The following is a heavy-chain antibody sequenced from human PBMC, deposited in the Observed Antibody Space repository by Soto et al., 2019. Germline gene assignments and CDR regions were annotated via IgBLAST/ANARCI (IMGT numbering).Heavy chain of an antibody. J-gene: IGHJ4*02. V-gene: IGHV1-69*13. D-gene: IGHD5-12*01. CDR1: GGTFSSYA. CDR3: ARRPPGDGYNYYFDY. CDR2: IIPIFGTA. Sequence: SVEVSCKASGGTFSSYAISWVRQAPGQGLEWMGGIIPIFGTANYAQKFQGRVTITADESTSTAYMELSSLRSEDTAVYYCARRPPGDGYNYYFDYWGQGTLVTVSS.